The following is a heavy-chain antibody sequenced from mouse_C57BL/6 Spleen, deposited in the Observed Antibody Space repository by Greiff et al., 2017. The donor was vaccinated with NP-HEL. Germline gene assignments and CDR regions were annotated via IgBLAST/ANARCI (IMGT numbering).Heavy chain of an antibody. D-gene: IGHD4-1*01. Sequence: QVQLQQSGAELARPGASVKLSCKASGYTFTSYGISWVKQRTGQGLEWIGEIYPRSGNTYYNEKFKGKATLTADKSSSTAYMELRSLTSEDSAVYFCATGTDAMDYWGQGTSVTVSS. CDR1: GYTFTSYG. CDR3: ATGTDAMDY. V-gene: IGHV1-81*01. CDR2: IYPRSGNT. J-gene: IGHJ4*01.